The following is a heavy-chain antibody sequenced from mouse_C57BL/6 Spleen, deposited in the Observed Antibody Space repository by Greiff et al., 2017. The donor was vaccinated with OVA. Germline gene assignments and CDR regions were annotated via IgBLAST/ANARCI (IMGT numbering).Heavy chain of an antibody. CDR3: TRTGTVVAHYYAMDY. J-gene: IGHJ4*01. V-gene: IGHV1-15*01. CDR1: GYTFTDYE. D-gene: IGHD1-1*01. Sequence: QVQLKQSGAELVRPGASVTLSCKASGYTFTDYEMHWVKQTTVHGLEWIGAIDPETGGTYYNQKFKGKARLTADKSSSTAYMELRSLTSEDSAVYYCTRTGTVVAHYYAMDYWGPGTSVTVSS. CDR2: IDPETGGT.